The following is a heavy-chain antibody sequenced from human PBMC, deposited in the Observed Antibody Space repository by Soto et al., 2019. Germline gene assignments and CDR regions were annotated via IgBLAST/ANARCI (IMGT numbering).Heavy chain of an antibody. D-gene: IGHD3-9*01. J-gene: IGHJ4*02. Sequence: SETLSLTCAVSGGSMSSGGYSRSWIRQPPGKGLEWIGYIYYSGSTNYNPSLKSRVSISADTSKNQFSLKLSPVTTADTAVYYCATGDILTGSFDYWAQGTLVTVSS. CDR2: IYYSGST. CDR3: ATGDILTGSFDY. CDR1: GGSMSSGGYS. V-gene: IGHV4-61*08.